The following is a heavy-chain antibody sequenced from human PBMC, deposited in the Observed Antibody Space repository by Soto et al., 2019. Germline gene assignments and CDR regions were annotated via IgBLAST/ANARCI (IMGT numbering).Heavy chain of an antibody. CDR1: GGTFNNFA. V-gene: IGHV1-69*01. CDR3: ATATISPVSATLYHYGRDV. D-gene: IGHD6-25*01. J-gene: IGHJ6*02. CDR2: IMPVFHTT. Sequence: QVHLVQSGAEVKKPGSSVKVSCQASGGTFNNFAFTWVRQAPGQGLEWLGGIMPVFHTTNIAQTFQDRITLIADDFTNTVYMEMTSLRFDDTAVYYCATATISPVSATLYHYGRDVWGRGTTVTVSS.